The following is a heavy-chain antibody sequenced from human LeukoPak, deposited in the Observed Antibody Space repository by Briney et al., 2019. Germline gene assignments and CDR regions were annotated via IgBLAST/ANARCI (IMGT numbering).Heavy chain of an antibody. J-gene: IGHJ6*03. Sequence: SETLSLTCAVYDDSLSRYYWTWIRQSPGKGLEWLGEINPSGSPDYNPSLKSRATISVDTSKNQFSLRLASVTAADTAVYYCASVRHDPLEYYYYIDVWGKGTTVTVSS. CDR1: DDSLSRYY. D-gene: IGHD2/OR15-2a*01. V-gene: IGHV4-34*01. CDR2: INPSGSP. CDR3: ASVRHDPLEYYYYIDV.